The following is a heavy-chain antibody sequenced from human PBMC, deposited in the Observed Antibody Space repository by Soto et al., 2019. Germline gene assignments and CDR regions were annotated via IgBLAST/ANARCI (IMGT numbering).Heavy chain of an antibody. V-gene: IGHV3-30-3*01. D-gene: IGHD6-13*01. CDR2: ISYDGSNK. CDR1: GFTFSSYA. Sequence: VQLVESGGGVVQPGRSLRLSCAASGFTFSSYAMHWVRQAPGKGLEWVAVISYDGSNKYYADSVKGRFTISRDNSKNTLYLQMNSLRAEDTAVYYCARDRTLAAAAATYFDYWGQGTLVTVSS. J-gene: IGHJ4*02. CDR3: ARDRTLAAAAATYFDY.